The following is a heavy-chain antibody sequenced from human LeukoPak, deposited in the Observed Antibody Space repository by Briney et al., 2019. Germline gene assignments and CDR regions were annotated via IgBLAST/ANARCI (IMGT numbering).Heavy chain of an antibody. D-gene: IGHD1-26*01. V-gene: IGHV3-21*05. CDR1: GFMFTGYS. J-gene: IGHJ4*02. CDR2: INAGSDYI. CDR3: ARWGLGPSFDY. Sequence: GGSLRLSCAASGFMFTGYSTTWVRQAPGKGLEWISYINAGSDYIYYADSVEGRFTISRDNAKNSVSLQMNSLRADDTAVYYCARWGLGPSFDYWGQGTLVTVSS.